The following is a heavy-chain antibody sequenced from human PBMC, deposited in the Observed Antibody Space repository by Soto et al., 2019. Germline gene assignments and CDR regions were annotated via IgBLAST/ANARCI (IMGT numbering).Heavy chain of an antibody. V-gene: IGHV4-39*01. CDR3: ARPVSGSVWFDP. CDR1: GDSMSSSSYY. D-gene: IGHD2-15*01. J-gene: IGHJ5*02. CDR2: IYYSGST. Sequence: PSETLSLTCTVSGDSMSSSSYYWGWIRQPPGKGLEWIGSIYYSGSTYYNPSLKSRVTISVDTSKNQFSLKLSSVTAADTAVYYCARPVSGSVWFDPWGQGTLVTVSS.